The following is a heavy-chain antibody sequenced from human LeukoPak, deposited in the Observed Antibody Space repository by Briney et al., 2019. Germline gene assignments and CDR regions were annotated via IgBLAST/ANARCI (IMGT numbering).Heavy chain of an antibody. J-gene: IGHJ4*02. Sequence: SETLSLTCTVSGGSISSYYWSWIRQPPGKGLEWIGYIYYSGSTNYNPSLKSRVTMSVDTSKNQFSLKLSSVTAADTAVYYCARDTKWLDYWGQGTLVTVSS. CDR2: IYYSGST. V-gene: IGHV4-59*12. CDR1: GGSISSYY. CDR3: ARDTKWLDY. D-gene: IGHD3-22*01.